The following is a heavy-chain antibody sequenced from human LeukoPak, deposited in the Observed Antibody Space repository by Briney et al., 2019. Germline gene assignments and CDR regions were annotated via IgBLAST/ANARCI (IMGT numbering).Heavy chain of an antibody. V-gene: IGHV4-4*02. J-gene: IGHJ4*02. CDR3: ARTHCSRSASCYGDY. CDR1: GFTFSSYSM. CDR2: IYHSGST. Sequence: GSLRLSCAASGFTFSSYSMNWVRQAPGKGLEWIGYIYHSGSTYYNPSLKSRVTISVDRSKNQFSLNLSSVTAADTAVYYCARTHCSRSASCYGDYWGQGTLVTVSS. D-gene: IGHD2-2*01.